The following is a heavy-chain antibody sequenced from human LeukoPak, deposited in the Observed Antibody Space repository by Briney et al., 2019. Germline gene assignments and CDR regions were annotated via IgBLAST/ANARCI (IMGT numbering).Heavy chain of an antibody. CDR1: GFTFSNYA. CDR2: ISGSDGRT. CDR3: AKAYTSYFDS. V-gene: IGHV3-23*01. J-gene: IGHJ4*02. Sequence: GGSLRLSCAASGFTFSNYAMSWVRQAPGKGPEWVSAISGSDGRTYYADSVKGRFTISRDNSKNTLYLQMNSLRAEDTAVYYCAKAYTSYFDSWGQGTLVTVSS. D-gene: IGHD1-1*01.